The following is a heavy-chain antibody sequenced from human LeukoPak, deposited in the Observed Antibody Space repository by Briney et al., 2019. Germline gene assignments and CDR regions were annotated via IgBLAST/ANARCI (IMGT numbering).Heavy chain of an antibody. CDR2: ISSNDVYI. J-gene: IGHJ4*02. CDR1: GFTFTDYN. D-gene: IGHD4-17*01. CDR3: ARANYGDYSDY. Sequence: GGSLRLSCAASGFTFTDYNLNWVRQAPGKGLEWVSSISSNDVYIYYADSVQGRFTISRDNAKNSLYLQMNSLRAEDTAVYYCARANYGDYSDYWGQGTLVTVSS. V-gene: IGHV3-21*01.